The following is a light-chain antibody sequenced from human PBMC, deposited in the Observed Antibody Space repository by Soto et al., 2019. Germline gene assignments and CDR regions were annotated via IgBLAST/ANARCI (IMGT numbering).Light chain of an antibody. J-gene: IGLJ1*01. CDR2: SVS. Sequence: QSALTQPASVSGSPGQSITISCSGTSSDIGTYDHVAWFQQFPGKTPKLTIYSVSNRPSGVSYRFSGSKSGNTASLTISGLQAEDEADYYCISYTVSRSYVFGTGTKLTVL. CDR1: SSDIGTYDH. V-gene: IGLV2-14*01. CDR3: ISYTVSRSYV.